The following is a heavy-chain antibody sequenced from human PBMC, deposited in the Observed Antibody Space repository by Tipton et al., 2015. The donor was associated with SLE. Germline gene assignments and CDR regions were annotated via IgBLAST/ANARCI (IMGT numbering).Heavy chain of an antibody. D-gene: IGHD6-13*01. CDR2: IYYSGST. J-gene: IGHJ4*02. CDR3: ARTRIAAAFFDY. V-gene: IGHV4-59*08. CDR1: GGSISSYY. Sequence: TLSLTCNVSGGSISSYYWSWIRQPPGKGLEWIGYIYYSGSTNYNPSLKSRVTISVDTSKNQFSLKLSSVTAADTAVYYCARTRIAAAFFDYWGQGTLVTVSS.